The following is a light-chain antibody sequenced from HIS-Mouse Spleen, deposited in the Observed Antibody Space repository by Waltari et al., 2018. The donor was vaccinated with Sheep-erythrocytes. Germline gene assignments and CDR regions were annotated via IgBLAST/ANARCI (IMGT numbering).Light chain of an antibody. CDR1: SSDVGGYNY. CDR3: CSYAGSYNHV. Sequence: SALTQPRSVSGSPGQSVTISCTGTSSDVGGYNYVSWYQQHPGKAPKLMIYDVSKRPSGVPDRFAGSKTGSTAYLTISGLQAEDEAGYYCCSYAGSYNHVFATGTKVTVL. CDR2: DVS. J-gene: IGLJ1*01. V-gene: IGLV2-11*01.